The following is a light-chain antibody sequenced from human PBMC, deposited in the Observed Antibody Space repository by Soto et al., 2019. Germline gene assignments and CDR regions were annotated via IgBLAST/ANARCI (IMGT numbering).Light chain of an antibody. CDR2: AAS. Sequence: DIPMTQSPSSLSASVDDRVTITCRASQGISTYLNWYQQKPGKAPKLLIYAASSLQSGVPSRFSGSGSETDFTLTISSLQPEDFATYYCQQANSFPITVGQGTRLEIK. J-gene: IGKJ5*01. CDR1: QGISTY. CDR3: QQANSFPIT. V-gene: IGKV1-39*01.